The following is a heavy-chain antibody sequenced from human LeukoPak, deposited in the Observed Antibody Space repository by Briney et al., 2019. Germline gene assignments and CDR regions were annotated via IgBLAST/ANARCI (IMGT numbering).Heavy chain of an antibody. CDR3: TRYNNDHFDY. CDR2: IAYDGSRA. D-gene: IGHD1-14*01. CDR1: GFTYGGYG. V-gene: IGHV3-33*01. J-gene: IGHJ4*02. Sequence: GGSLRLSCAGSGFTYGGYGMHWFRQTPGKGQEWVGVIAYDGSRAFYADSVKGRFTISRDNSKNTMSVQMDDLRAEDTAVYYCTRYNNDHFDYWGQGTLVTVSS.